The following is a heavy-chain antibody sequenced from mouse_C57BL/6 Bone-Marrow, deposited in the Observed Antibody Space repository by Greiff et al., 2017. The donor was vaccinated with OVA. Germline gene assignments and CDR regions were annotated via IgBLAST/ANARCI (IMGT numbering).Heavy chain of an antibody. D-gene: IGHD2-2*01. CDR3: ARRADYYGYDRGFAY. Sequence: ESGPGILQSSQTLSLTCSFSGFSLSTSGMGVSWIRQPSGKGLEWLAHIYWDDDKRYNPSLKSRLTISKDTSRNQVFLKITSVDTADTATYYCARRADYYGYDRGFAYWGQGTLVTVSA. J-gene: IGHJ3*01. V-gene: IGHV8-12*01. CDR2: IYWDDDK. CDR1: GFSLSTSGMG.